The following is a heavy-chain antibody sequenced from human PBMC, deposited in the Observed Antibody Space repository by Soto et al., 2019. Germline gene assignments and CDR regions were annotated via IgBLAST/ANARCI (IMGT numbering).Heavy chain of an antibody. V-gene: IGHV4-31*03. CDR3: ARAPSI. CDR1: GGSISSGGYY. Sequence: QVQLQESGPGLVKPSQTLSLTCTVSGGSISSGGYYWSRIRQHPGKGLEWIGYIYYSGSTSYNPSPKGRVTTSLATSENQCSLKLSCVTATDTAVYHCARAPSIWGQGTLVSVSS. CDR2: IYYSGST. J-gene: IGHJ4*02.